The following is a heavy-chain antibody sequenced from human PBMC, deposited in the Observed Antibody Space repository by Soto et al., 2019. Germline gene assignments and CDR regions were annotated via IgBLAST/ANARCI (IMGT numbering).Heavy chain of an antibody. CDR2: INPNSGGT. J-gene: IGHJ5*02. Sequence: ASVKVSCKASGYTFTGYYMHWVRQAPGQGLEWMGWINPNSGGTNYAQKFQGWVTMTRGTSISTAYMELSRLRSDDTAVYYCARSVRITFFGACNGFDHWGQGTLVTVSS. V-gene: IGHV1-2*04. CDR3: ARSVRITFFGACNGFDH. CDR1: GYTFTGYY. D-gene: IGHD3-3*01.